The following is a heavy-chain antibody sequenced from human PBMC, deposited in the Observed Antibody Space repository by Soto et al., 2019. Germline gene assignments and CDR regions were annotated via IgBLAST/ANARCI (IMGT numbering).Heavy chain of an antibody. CDR2: IYQSGST. D-gene: IGHD3-22*01. Sequence: SETLSLTCAVSGGSLSSSAYPWSWIRQPPGKGLEWIGFIYQSGSTYYNPSLKSRVTMSLDRPKNQFSLKLSSVTAADTAVYYCARELLFYDSDGFSWDDAFDIWGQGTMVTVSS. J-gene: IGHJ3*02. V-gene: IGHV4-30-2*01. CDR1: GGSLSSSAYP. CDR3: ARELLFYDSDGFSWDDAFDI.